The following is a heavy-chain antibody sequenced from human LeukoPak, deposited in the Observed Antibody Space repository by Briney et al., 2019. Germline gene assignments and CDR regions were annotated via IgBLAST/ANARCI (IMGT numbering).Heavy chain of an antibody. Sequence: GGSLRLSCAASGFNFNMYSMHWVRQAPGKGLEWVSYIISSGKTIYYTDSVKGRFTISRDNAKNSLFLQMNSLRVEDTAVYYCARAGSYYNSFEFWGQGTMVTVSS. CDR3: ARAGSYYNSFEF. J-gene: IGHJ3*01. V-gene: IGHV3-48*04. CDR2: IISSGKTI. D-gene: IGHD1-26*01. CDR1: GFNFNMYS.